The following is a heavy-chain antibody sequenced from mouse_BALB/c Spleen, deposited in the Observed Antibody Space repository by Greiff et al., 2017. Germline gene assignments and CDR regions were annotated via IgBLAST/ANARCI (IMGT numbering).Heavy chain of an antibody. CDR2: IWSGGST. CDR1: GFSLTSYG. J-gene: IGHJ2*01. Sequence: VKLMESGPGLVQPSQSLSITCTVSGFSLTSYGVHWVRQSPGKGLEWLGVIWSGGSTDYNAAFISRLSISKDNSKSQVFFKMNSLQANDTAIYYCARNHGYDDYFDYWGQGTTLTVSS. V-gene: IGHV2-2*02. CDR3: ARNHGYDDYFDY. D-gene: IGHD2-2*01.